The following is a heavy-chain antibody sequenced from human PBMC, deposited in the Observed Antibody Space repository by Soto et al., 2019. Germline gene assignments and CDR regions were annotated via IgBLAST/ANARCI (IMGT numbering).Heavy chain of an antibody. CDR1: GYTFSTYE. D-gene: IGHD1-26*01. CDR2: INGGNGKS. CDR3: ARGGGATFTHYYYYMDV. V-gene: IGHV1-3*01. J-gene: IGHJ6*03. Sequence: QVPLVQSGAEVKKPGASVKVSCEASGYTFSTYEMHWVRQAPGQRPEWMGWINGGNGKSKYSETLPGSVTFTRDTSASTAYMELTGLRSEDTDVYDCARGGGATFTHYYYYMDVWGTGTTVTVSS.